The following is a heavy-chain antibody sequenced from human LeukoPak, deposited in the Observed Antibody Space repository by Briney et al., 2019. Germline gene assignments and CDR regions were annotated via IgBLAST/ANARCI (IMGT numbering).Heavy chain of an antibody. J-gene: IGHJ4*02. CDR2: INHSGST. CDR1: GGSLSGFY. CDR3: AGSGTSLRSDY. D-gene: IGHD6-25*01. V-gene: IGHV4-34*01. Sequence: SETLSLTSAVYGGSLSGFYWSWIRQPPGPGLKWIGEINHSGSTNYNPYLKSRVTISVDTAKNQSSLKLSSVAGADTVVYYWAGSGTSLRSDYWGQGTLVTVSP.